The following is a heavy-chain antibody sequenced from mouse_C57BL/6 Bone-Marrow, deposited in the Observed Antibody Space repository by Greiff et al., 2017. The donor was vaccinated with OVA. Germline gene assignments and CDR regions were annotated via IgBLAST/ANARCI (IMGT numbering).Heavy chain of an antibody. CDR1: GFTFSSYA. CDR3: AREGITTVVVGDWYFDV. Sequence: EVQGVESGGGLVKPGGSLKLSCAASGFTFSSYALSWVRQTPEKRLEWVATLSDGGSYTYSPDNVKGRFTISRDNAKNNLYLQMSHLKSEDTAMYYCAREGITTVVVGDWYFDVWGTGTTVTVSS. D-gene: IGHD1-1*01. CDR2: LSDGGSYT. J-gene: IGHJ1*03. V-gene: IGHV5-4*01.